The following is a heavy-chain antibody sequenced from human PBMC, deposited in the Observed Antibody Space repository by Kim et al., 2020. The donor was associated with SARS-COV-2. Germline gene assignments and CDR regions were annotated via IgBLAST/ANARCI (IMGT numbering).Heavy chain of an antibody. CDR2: ISYDGSNK. V-gene: IGHV3-30-3*01. CDR3: ARGGGSSSSIWYYYYYMDV. CDR1: GFTFSSYA. J-gene: IGHJ6*03. D-gene: IGHD6-6*01. Sequence: GGSLRLSCAASGFTFSSYAMHWVRQAPGKGLEWVAVISYDGSNKYYADSVKGRFTISRDNSKNTLYLQMNSLRAEDTAVYYCARGGGSSSSIWYYYYYMDVWGKGTTVTVSS.